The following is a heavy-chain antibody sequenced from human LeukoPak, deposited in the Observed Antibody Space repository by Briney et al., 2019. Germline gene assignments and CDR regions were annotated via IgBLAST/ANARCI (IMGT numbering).Heavy chain of an antibody. CDR3: ARHIAAASGWFDP. CDR2: IYHSGST. V-gene: IGHV4-38-2*02. J-gene: IGHJ5*02. D-gene: IGHD6-13*01. CDR1: GYSISSGYY. Sequence: SETLSLTCTVSGYSISSGYYWGWIRQPPGKGLEWIGSIYHSGSTYYNPSLKSRVTISVDTSKNQFSLKLSSVTAADTAVYYCARHIAAASGWFDPWGQGTLVTVSS.